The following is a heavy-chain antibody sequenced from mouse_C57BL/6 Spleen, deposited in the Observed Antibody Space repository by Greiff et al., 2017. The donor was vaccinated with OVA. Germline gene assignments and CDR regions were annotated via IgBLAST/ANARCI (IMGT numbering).Heavy chain of an antibody. CDR3: APDGNYGDLWSVYY. D-gene: IGHD2-1*01. J-gene: IGHJ4*01. CDR1: GFNIKDYY. CDR2: IDPEDGET. Sequence: EVQLQQSGAELVKPGASVKLSCTASGFNIKDYYMPWVKQRTEQGLEWIGRIDPEDGETKYATKFQGKSTITADTSSNTAYLQLSSLTSEDTAVYYCAPDGNYGDLWSVYYGERGTAVTAS. V-gene: IGHV14-2*01.